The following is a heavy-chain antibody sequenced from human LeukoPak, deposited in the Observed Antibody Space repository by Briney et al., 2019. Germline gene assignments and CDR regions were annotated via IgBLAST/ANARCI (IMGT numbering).Heavy chain of an antibody. Sequence: GASVKVSCKASGYTFTGYYMHWVRQAPGQGLEWMGWINPNSGGTNYAQKFQGRVTVTRDTSISTAYMELSRLRSEDTAVYYCARRSERLLTVAGTSYHQYVMDVWGQGTTVTVSS. V-gene: IGHV1-2*02. CDR1: GYTFTGYY. D-gene: IGHD6-19*01. J-gene: IGHJ6*02. CDR2: INPNSGGT. CDR3: ARRSERLLTVAGTSYHQYVMDV.